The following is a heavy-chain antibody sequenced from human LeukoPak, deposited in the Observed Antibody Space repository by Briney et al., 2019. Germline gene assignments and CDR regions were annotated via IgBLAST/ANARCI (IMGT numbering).Heavy chain of an antibody. V-gene: IGHV4-61*02. D-gene: IGHD1-26*01. CDR2: IYISGST. J-gene: IGHJ6*04. CDR1: GGSISSGSYY. CDR3: ARDRELVTPGAFDI. Sequence: SETLSLTCTVSGGSISSGSYYWSWIRQPAGKGLEWIGRIYISGSTNYNPSLKSRVTISVDTSKNQFSLKLSSVTAADTAVYYCARDRELVTPGAFDIWGKGTTVTVSS.